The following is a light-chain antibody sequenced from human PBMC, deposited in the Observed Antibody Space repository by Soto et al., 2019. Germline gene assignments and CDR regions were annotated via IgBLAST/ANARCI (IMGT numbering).Light chain of an antibody. CDR3: QQRSNRVT. CDR1: QSVNSY. Sequence: EIVLTQSPATLSLSPGERATLSCRASQSVNSYLAWYQQKPGQAPRLLIYDASSRATGIPARFSGSGSGTDFTLTISSLEPEDCAVYYCQQRSNRVTFGGGTKVEIK. V-gene: IGKV3-11*01. J-gene: IGKJ4*01. CDR2: DAS.